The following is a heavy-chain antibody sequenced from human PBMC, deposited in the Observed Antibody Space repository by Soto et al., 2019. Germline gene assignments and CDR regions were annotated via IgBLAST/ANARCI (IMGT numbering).Heavy chain of an antibody. CDR2: MNPNSGNT. D-gene: IGHD2-2*01. J-gene: IGHJ3*02. V-gene: IGHV1-8*01. Sequence: ASVKVCCKASGDTFTSYDINWVRQATGKGLEWMGWMNPNSGNTGYAQKFQGRVTMTRNTSISTAYMELSSLRSEDTAVYYCARDCSSTSCYVEGDAFDIWGQGTMVTVSS. CDR3: ARDCSSTSCYVEGDAFDI. CDR1: GDTFTSYD.